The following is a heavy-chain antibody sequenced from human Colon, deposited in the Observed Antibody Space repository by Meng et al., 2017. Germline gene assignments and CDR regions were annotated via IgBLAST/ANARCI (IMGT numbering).Heavy chain of an antibody. CDR2: IIPILGIA. CDR1: AGTFSSYT. J-gene: IGHJ4*02. V-gene: IGHV1-69*02. CDR3: AVLYSVAVVAATRIDY. Sequence: SLKVFCKASAGTFSSYTISWVRQAPGQGLEWMGRIIPILGIANYAQKFQGRVTITADKSTSTAYMELSSLRSEDTAVYYCAVLYSVAVVAATRIDYWGQGTLVTVSS. D-gene: IGHD2-15*01.